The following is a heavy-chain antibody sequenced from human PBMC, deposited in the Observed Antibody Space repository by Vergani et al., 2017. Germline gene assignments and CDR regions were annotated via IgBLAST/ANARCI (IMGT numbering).Heavy chain of an antibody. D-gene: IGHD3-10*01. J-gene: IGHJ6*02. CDR2: ISGSGGST. V-gene: IGHV3-23*01. CDR1: GFTFSSYA. Sequence: EVQLLESGGGLVQPGGSLRLSCAASGFTFSSYAMSWVRQAPGKGLEWVSAISGSGGSTYYADSVKGRFTISRDNSKNTLYLQMNSLRAEDTAVYYCAKDGAWEWFGEPMAYGMDVWGQGTTVTVSS. CDR3: AKDGAWEWFGEPMAYGMDV.